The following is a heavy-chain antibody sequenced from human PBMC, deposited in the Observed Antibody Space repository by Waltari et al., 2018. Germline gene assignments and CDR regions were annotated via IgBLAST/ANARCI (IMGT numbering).Heavy chain of an antibody. J-gene: IGHJ5*02. V-gene: IGHV4-39*01. CDR3: ARHETGSGGSNWFDP. CDR2: IYYSGST. CDR1: GGSISSSSYY. D-gene: IGHD2-15*01. Sequence: QLQLQESGPGLVKPSETLSLTCTVSGGSISSSSYYWGWIRQPPGKGLEWIGSIYYSGSTYYNPSLKSRVTISVETSKNQFSLKLSSGTAADTAVYYCARHETGSGGSNWFDPWGQGTLVTVSS.